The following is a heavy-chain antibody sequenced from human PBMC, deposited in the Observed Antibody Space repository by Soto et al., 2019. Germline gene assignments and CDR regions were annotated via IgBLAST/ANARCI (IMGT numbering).Heavy chain of an antibody. CDR1: GDTFSSYP. J-gene: IGHJ4*02. CDR2: IIPILGIA. V-gene: IGHV1-69*02. CDR3: AHYVSSGYCYAY. Sequence: QVQLVQSGAAVKKPGSSVKVTCKAYGDTFSSYPISWVRQAPGQGLEWMERIIPILGIANYEQKFQGRVTITADKSTSTAYMELSSLRAEETAVYYCAHYVSSGYCYAYWGQGTLVTVSS. D-gene: IGHD3-22*01.